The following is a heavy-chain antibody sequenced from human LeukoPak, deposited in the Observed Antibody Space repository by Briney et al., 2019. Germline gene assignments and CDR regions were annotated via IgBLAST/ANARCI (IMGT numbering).Heavy chain of an antibody. V-gene: IGHV6-1*01. D-gene: IGHD3-10*01. J-gene: IGHJ5*02. CDR1: GDSVSSNIAG. Sequence: SQTLSLTCAISGDSVSSNIAGWNWITQSPSRGLEWLGRTFYRSKWYTDIAPSVEGRMTINADTSRNQLSLQLKSVIPEDTAVYYCAKGGLVRGVIAPTLGFDPCGQGTLVTVSS. CDR3: AKGGLVRGVIAPTLGFDP. CDR2: TFYRSKWYT.